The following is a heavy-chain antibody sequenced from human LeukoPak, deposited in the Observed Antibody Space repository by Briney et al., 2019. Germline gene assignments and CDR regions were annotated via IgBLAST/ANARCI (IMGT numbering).Heavy chain of an antibody. V-gene: IGHV3-23*01. CDR3: AKDLTYDYDSTGYYFDY. CDR1: GFTFSSYA. J-gene: IGHJ4*02. D-gene: IGHD3-22*01. CDR2: ISGSGGTT. Sequence: TGGSLRLSCAASGFTFSSYAMSWVRQAPGKGLELVSGISGSGGTTYYADSVKGRFTISRDNSKNTLYLQLNSLRAEDTARYYCAKDLTYDYDSTGYYFDYWGQGTLVTVSS.